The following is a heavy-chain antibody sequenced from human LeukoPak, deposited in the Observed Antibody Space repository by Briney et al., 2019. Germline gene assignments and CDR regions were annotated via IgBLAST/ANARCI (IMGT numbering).Heavy chain of an antibody. CDR2: IWYDGNNK. J-gene: IGHJ4*02. D-gene: IGHD3-10*01. CDR1: GFTFSSYG. Sequence: GRSLRLSCAASGFTFSSYGMHWVRQAPGKGLEWVAVIWYDGNNKYYADSVKGRFTISRDNSKNTLYLQMNSLRAEDTAVYHCARGSGSYYNRLDYWGQGTLVTVSS. V-gene: IGHV3-33*01. CDR3: ARGSGSYYNRLDY.